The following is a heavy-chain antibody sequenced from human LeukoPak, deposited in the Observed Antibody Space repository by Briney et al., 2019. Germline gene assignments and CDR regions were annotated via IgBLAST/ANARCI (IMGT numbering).Heavy chain of an antibody. Sequence: PGGSLRLSCAASAFTFNSYSMNWVRQAPGKGLEWVSSISSSSNYIYYADSVKGRFTISRDNAKNSLYLQMNSLRAEDTAVYYCAKGPPAAGSSELPYWGQGTLVTVSS. CDR3: AKGPPAAGSSELPY. J-gene: IGHJ4*02. D-gene: IGHD6-13*01. V-gene: IGHV3-21*01. CDR1: AFTFNSYS. CDR2: ISSSSNYI.